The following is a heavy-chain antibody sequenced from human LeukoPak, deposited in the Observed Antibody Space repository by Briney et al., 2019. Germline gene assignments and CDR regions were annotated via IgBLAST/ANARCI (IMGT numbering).Heavy chain of an antibody. D-gene: IGHD3-3*01. CDR3: ARFTTPHYYYYYMDV. CDR2: ISSSSSYI. Sequence: GGSLRLSCAASGFTFSSYSMNWVRQAPGKGLEWVSSISSSSSYIYYADSVKGRFTISRDNAENSLYLQMNSLRAEDTAVYYCARFTTPHYYYYYMDVWGKGTTVTVSS. CDR1: GFTFSSYS. V-gene: IGHV3-21*01. J-gene: IGHJ6*03.